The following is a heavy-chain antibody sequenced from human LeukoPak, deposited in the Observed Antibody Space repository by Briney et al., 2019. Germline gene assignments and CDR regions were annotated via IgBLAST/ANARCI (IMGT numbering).Heavy chain of an antibody. D-gene: IGHD6-13*01. J-gene: IGHJ5*02. CDR3: AREGRIAAAGTYFWFDP. Sequence: SSVKVSCKASGGTFSSYAISWVRQAPGQGLEWMGGIIPIFGTANYAQKFQGRVTITADEPTSTAYMELSSLRSEDTAVYYCAREGRIAAAGTYFWFDPWGQGTLVTVSS. V-gene: IGHV1-69*01. CDR2: IIPIFGTA. CDR1: GGTFSSYA.